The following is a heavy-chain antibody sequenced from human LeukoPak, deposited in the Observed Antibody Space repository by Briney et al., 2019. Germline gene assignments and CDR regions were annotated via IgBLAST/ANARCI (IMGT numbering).Heavy chain of an antibody. Sequence: HSGRSLRLSCAASGFTFDDYAMHWVRQAPGKGLEWVSGISWNSGSIGYADSVKGRFTISRDNAKTSLYLQMNSLRAEDTALYYCARGLRGGASYWGQGTLVTVSS. CDR2: ISWNSGSI. CDR1: GFTFDDYA. J-gene: IGHJ4*02. V-gene: IGHV3-9*01. D-gene: IGHD3-10*01. CDR3: ARGLRGGASY.